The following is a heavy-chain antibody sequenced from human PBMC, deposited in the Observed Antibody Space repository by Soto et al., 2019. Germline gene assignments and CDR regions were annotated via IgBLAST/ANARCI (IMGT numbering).Heavy chain of an antibody. J-gene: IGHJ1*01. D-gene: IGHD6-19*01. Sequence: QVQLQESSPGLVKPSETLSLTCTVSGGSVSSGSYYWSWIRQPPGKGLEWIGYIYYSGSTNYNPSLKSRVTISVDTSKNQFSLKLSSVTAADTAVYYCARDLIAVAGTVYFQHWGQGTLVTVSS. CDR2: IYYSGST. CDR1: GGSVSSGSYY. V-gene: IGHV4-61*01. CDR3: ARDLIAVAGTVYFQH.